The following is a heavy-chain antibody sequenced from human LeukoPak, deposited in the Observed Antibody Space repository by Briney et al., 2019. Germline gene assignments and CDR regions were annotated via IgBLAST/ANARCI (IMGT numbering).Heavy chain of an antibody. J-gene: IGHJ6*02. Sequence: PSETLSLMCALCVDLIGRCNWWGRVRQSPGKGLEWIGEIYHNGTSNNNPSLKSRVTISADTFKNHFSLKLTTVTSADTAVYYCATAPILQSEGVTHSKYGLDVWGQGTTVIVSS. CDR1: VDLIGRCNW. CDR3: ATAPILQSEGVTHSKYGLDV. CDR2: IYHNGTS. V-gene: IGHV4-4*02. D-gene: IGHD2-2*02.